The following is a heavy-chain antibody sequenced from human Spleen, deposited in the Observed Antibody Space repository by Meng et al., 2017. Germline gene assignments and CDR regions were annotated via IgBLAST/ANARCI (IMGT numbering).Heavy chain of an antibody. D-gene: IGHD4-11*01. CDR1: GGSFSDYY. Sequence: QGQLTRWGAGLLKPSEHLSLTCVVSGGSFSDYYWSWIRQPPGKGLEWIGEINHSGSTNYNPSLESRATISVDTSQNNLSLKLSSVTAADSAVYYCARGPTTMAHDFDYWGQGTLVTVSS. V-gene: IGHV4-34*01. CDR2: INHSGST. CDR3: ARGPTTMAHDFDY. J-gene: IGHJ4*02.